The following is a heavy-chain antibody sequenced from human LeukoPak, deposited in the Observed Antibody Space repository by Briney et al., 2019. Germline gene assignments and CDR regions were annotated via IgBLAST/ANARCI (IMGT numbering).Heavy chain of an antibody. CDR3: ARGDPQAGL. J-gene: IGHJ4*02. V-gene: IGHV3-48*03. CDR1: GFDLNTYE. D-gene: IGHD2-21*01. CDR2: ITISGHTK. Sequence: PGGSLRLPCAASGFDLNTYEMNWVRQAPGKGLEWIADITISGHTKNYAESVKGRFTISRDNAGTSLYPQMNSLRVEDTGVYYGARGDPQAGLWGQGTLDTVSS.